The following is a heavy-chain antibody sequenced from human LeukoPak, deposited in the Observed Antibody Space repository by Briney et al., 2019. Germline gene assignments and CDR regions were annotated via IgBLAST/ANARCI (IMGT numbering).Heavy chain of an antibody. V-gene: IGHV3-11*01. CDR1: GFTFSDYY. D-gene: IGHD3-10*01. J-gene: IGHJ4*02. CDR3: ATEAWFGDVWGY. CDR2: ISSGGRTI. Sequence: GGSLRLSCAASGFTFSDYYMNWIRQAPGKGLEWISYISSGGRTIYYADSVKGRFTISRDNAKNSLYLQMNSLRAEDTAVYYCATEAWFGDVWGYWGQGTLVTVSS.